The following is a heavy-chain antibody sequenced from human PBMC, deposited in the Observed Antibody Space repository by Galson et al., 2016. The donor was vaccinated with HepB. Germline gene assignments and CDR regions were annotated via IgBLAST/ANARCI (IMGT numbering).Heavy chain of an antibody. Sequence: SVKVSCKASGGTFSPISWVRPAPGQRLEWLGGPNTMFGAANYAQKFQGRVTITADESRRTAYRELSSLRSEDPAMYYCARDSVADYGDYISWGQGTLVTVSS. J-gene: IGHJ5*02. CDR1: GGTFSP. CDR3: ARDSVADYGDYIS. V-gene: IGHV1-69*13. CDR2: PNTMFGAA. D-gene: IGHD4-17*01.